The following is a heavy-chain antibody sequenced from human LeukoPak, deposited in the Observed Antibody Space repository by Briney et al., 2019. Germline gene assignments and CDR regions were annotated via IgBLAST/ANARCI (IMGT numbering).Heavy chain of an antibody. CDR2: SYHSVST. CDR1: GDSLSTTNW. CDR3: ARRHRADYVDY. Sequence: SGTLSLTCAVSGDSLSTTNWWSWVRQPPGEGLGWIGESYHSVSTNYNPSLKSRLIISVDKSKNQFSLKLTSVTAADTAVYYCARRHRADYVDYWGQGTLVTVSS. V-gene: IGHV4-4*02. J-gene: IGHJ4*02.